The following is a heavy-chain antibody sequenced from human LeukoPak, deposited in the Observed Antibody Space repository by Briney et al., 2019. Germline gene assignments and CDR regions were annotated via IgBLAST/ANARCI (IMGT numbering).Heavy chain of an antibody. CDR1: GYGFTSYW. D-gene: IGHD2-15*01. Sequence: GEALQIACKGSGYGFTSYWIGWVRPVPGKGREWRGIIYPGDSDTRYSPSFQGQVTISADKSISTAYLQWSSLKASDTAMYYCARLSRYCSGGSCYGRNWGQGTLVTVSS. J-gene: IGHJ4*02. CDR3: ARLSRYCSGGSCYGRN. CDR2: IYPGDSDT. V-gene: IGHV5-51*01.